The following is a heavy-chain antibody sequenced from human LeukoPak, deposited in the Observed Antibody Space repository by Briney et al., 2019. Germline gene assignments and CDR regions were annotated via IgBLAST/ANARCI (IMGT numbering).Heavy chain of an antibody. J-gene: IGHJ4*02. Sequence: SETLSLTCAVSGGSISSGGYSWSWIRQPPGKGLEWIGYIYHSGSTYYNPSLKSRVTISVDRSKNQFSLKLSSVTAADTAVYYCARLSATLFDYWGQGTLVTVSS. CDR3: ARLSATLFDY. CDR2: IYHSGST. V-gene: IGHV4-30-2*01. CDR1: GGSISSGGYS. D-gene: IGHD2-15*01.